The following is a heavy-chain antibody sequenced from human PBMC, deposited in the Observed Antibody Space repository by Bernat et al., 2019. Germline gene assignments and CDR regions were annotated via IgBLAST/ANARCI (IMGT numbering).Heavy chain of an antibody. CDR2: INDDGSTT. J-gene: IGHJ4*02. Sequence: EVQLVESGGGLVQPGGSLRLPCAASGFTFSTYWMHWVRQAPGKGLVWVSRINDDGSTTDYADSVKGRFTISRDNAKNTLYLHMNSLRAEDTAVYYCARVPTAGYHFDYWGQGTLVTVSS. V-gene: IGHV3-74*01. CDR1: GFTFSTYW. CDR3: ARVPTAGYHFDY. D-gene: IGHD6-25*01.